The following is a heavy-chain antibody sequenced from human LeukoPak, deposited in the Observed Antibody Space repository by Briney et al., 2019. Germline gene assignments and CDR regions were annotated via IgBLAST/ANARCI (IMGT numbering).Heavy chain of an antibody. CDR1: GYTFTGYY. CDR3: ARGDLGSSGYYSGFDY. V-gene: IGHV1-2*02. Sequence: GASVKVSCKASGYTFTGYYMHWVRQAPGQGLEWMGWINPNSGGTNYAQKFQGRVTMTRDTSISTAYMELSRLRSDDTAVYYCARGDLGSSGYYSGFDYWGQGTLVTVSS. CDR2: INPNSGGT. J-gene: IGHJ4*02. D-gene: IGHD3-22*01.